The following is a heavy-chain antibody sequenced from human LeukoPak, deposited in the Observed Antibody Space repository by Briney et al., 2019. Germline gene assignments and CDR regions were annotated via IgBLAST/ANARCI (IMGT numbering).Heavy chain of an antibody. D-gene: IGHD6-6*01. CDR3: AKDVYSGSSFDY. CDR2: ISYDGSNK. V-gene: IGHV3-30*18. Sequence: GGSLRLSCAASGFTFSNYGIHWVRQAPGKGLEWVTVISYDGSNKYYADSVKGRFTISRDNSKNTLFLQMNSLRAEDTAVYYCAKDVYSGSSFDYWGQGTLVTVSS. CDR1: GFTFSNYG. J-gene: IGHJ4*02.